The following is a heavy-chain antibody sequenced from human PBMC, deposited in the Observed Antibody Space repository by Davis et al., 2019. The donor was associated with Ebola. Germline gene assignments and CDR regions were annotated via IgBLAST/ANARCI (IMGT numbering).Heavy chain of an antibody. Sequence: HTGGSLRLSWAASGFTFSSYWMHWVRQGPGKGLMWVSRISPDGSITFYADSVKGRFTISRDNAKNTLFLQMNSLGAEDTAVYYCTRDFDFWSNYWGQGTLVTVSS. CDR3: TRDFDFWSNY. D-gene: IGHD3-3*01. J-gene: IGHJ4*02. V-gene: IGHV3-74*01. CDR2: ISPDGSIT. CDR1: GFTFSSYW.